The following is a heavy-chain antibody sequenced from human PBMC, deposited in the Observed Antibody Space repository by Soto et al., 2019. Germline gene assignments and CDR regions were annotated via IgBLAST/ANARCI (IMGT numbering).Heavy chain of an antibody. J-gene: IGHJ4*02. V-gene: IGHV4-31*03. CDR2: IYYSGIT. CDR3: ALSEGGYYPRFDH. CDR1: GGSIRSGGYY. Sequence: QVQLQESGPGLVKPSQTLSLTCTVSGGSIRSGGYYWSWIRQHPGAGLEWIGYIYYSGITSYSPSLKSRLTISLDTPSNQFSLTLTSVTAADTAVYYCALSEGGYYPRFDHWGQGVLVTVSS. D-gene: IGHD3-22*01.